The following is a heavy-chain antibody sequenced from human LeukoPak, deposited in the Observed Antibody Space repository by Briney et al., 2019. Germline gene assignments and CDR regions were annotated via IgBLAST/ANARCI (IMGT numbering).Heavy chain of an antibody. CDR1: GYSFTTYW. D-gene: IGHD2-8*01. CDR3: ARRGYCTNGVCYPDSVDY. CDR2: IYPVDFDT. J-gene: IGHJ4*02. V-gene: IGHV5-51*01. Sequence: GESLKISCKASGYSFTTYWIAWVRQMRGKGLDWMGIIYPVDFDTRYSPSLQGQVTISVDKSINPASLQWSTLTASDTAMYYCARRGYCTNGVCYPDSVDYWGQGTLVTVSS.